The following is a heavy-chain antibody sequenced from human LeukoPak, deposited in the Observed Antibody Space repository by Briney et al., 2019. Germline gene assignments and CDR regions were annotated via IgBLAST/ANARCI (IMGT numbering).Heavy chain of an antibody. CDR1: GFTFNSYA. CDR2: ISYDGSYK. CDR3: AKDRLLSSWYGPYFDY. V-gene: IGHV3-30*04. J-gene: IGHJ4*02. D-gene: IGHD6-13*01. Sequence: GGSLRLSCAASGFTFNSYAMHWVRQAPGKGLEWVAVISYDGSYKYYADSVKGRFTISRDNSKNTLYLQMNSLRAEDTAVYYCAKDRLLSSWYGPYFDYWGQGTLVTVSS.